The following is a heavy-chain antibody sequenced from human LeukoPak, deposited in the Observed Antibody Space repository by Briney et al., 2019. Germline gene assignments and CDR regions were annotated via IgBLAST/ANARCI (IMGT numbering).Heavy chain of an antibody. D-gene: IGHD4-23*01. Sequence: PSETLSLTCTVSGGPISSTDHYWGWIRQSPGTGLEWIGYIYYSGTTYYNPSLESRVTMSVDTSKNQFSLKLISMTAADTAVYYCARPAYGGGPDAFDIWGQGTMVTVSS. J-gene: IGHJ3*02. CDR3: ARPAYGGGPDAFDI. CDR1: GGPISSTDHY. CDR2: IYYSGTT. V-gene: IGHV4-39*07.